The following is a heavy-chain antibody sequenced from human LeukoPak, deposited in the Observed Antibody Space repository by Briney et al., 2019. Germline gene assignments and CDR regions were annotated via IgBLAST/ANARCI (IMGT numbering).Heavy chain of an antibody. D-gene: IGHD2-2*01. CDR2: ISSSSTI. CDR3: ARGRVYCSGTSCYEDY. J-gene: IGHJ4*02. Sequence: GGSLRLSCAATGFTFSSYSMNWVRQAPGKGLEWVSYISSSSTIYYADSVKGRFTISRDNAKNSLYLQMNSLRDEDTAVYYCARGRVYCSGTSCYEDYWGQGTLVTVSS. V-gene: IGHV3-48*02. CDR1: GFTFSSYS.